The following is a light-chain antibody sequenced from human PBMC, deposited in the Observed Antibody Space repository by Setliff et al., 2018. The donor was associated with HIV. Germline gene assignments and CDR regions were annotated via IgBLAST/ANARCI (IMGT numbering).Light chain of an antibody. V-gene: IGLV2-14*03. CDR2: DVS. Sequence: QSALAQPASLSGSPGQSITISCTGTSSDVGGYNCVSWYQQHPGKAPKLMIYDVSNRPSGVSNRFSGSKSGNTASLTISGLQAEDEADYYCSSNTSKSTYVFGSGTTVTVL. CDR1: SSDVGGYNC. J-gene: IGLJ1*01. CDR3: SSNTSKSTYV.